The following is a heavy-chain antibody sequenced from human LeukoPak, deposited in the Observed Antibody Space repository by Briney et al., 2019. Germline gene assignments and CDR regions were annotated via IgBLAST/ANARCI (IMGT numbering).Heavy chain of an antibody. CDR1: GDTFTSYA. D-gene: IGHD3-3*01. CDR3: ASVEVVTIFGVVIWNWFDP. J-gene: IGHJ5*02. CDR2: MNAGNGNT. V-gene: IGHV1-3*01. Sequence: ASVKVSCKASGDTFTSYAMHWVRQAPGQRLEWVGWMNAGNGNTKYSQKFQGRVTITRDTSASTAYMELSSLRSEDTAVYYCASVEVVTIFGVVIWNWFDPWGQGTLVTVSS.